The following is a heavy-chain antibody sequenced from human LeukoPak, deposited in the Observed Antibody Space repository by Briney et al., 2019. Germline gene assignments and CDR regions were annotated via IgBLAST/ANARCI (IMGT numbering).Heavy chain of an antibody. J-gene: IGHJ5*02. V-gene: IGHV3-53*01. CDR1: GLTGSHNY. Sequence: GGSLRLSCAASGLTGSHNYVSWVRQAPGKGLEWVSAIHTSGVTCYADSVKGRFTISRGTSKNTLYLQINSLRVEDTAVYYCIVFGDSNHWGQGTLVTVSS. D-gene: IGHD4-17*01. CDR2: IHTSGVT. CDR3: IVFGDSNH.